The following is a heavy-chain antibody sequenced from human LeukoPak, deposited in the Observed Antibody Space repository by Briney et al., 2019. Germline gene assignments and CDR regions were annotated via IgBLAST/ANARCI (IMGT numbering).Heavy chain of an antibody. Sequence: SETLSLTCTVSGGSISSYYWSWIRQPPGKGLEWIGYIYYSGSTNYNPSLKSRVTISGDTSKNQFALKLRSVNAADTAVYYCARVQESKIDYYFDYWGQGTLVTVSS. D-gene: IGHD3-9*01. CDR3: ARVQESKIDYYFDY. V-gene: IGHV4-59*01. J-gene: IGHJ4*02. CDR1: GGSISSYY. CDR2: IYYSGST.